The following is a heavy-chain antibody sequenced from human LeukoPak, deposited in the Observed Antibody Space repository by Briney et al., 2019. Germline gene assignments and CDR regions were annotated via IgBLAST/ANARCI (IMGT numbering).Heavy chain of an antibody. D-gene: IGHD6-13*01. CDR2: ISGSGGST. CDR3: AKCHISSWYEFDY. V-gene: IGHV3-23*01. J-gene: IGHJ4*02. Sequence: GGSLRLSCAASGFTFSSYAMSWVRQAPGKGLEGVSAISGSGGSTYYADSVKGRFTVSRDNSKNTLYLQMNSLRAEDTAVYYCAKCHISSWYEFDYWGQGTLVTVSS. CDR1: GFTFSSYA.